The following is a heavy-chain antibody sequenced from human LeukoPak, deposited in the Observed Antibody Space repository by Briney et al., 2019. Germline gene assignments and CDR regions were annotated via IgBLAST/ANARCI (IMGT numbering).Heavy chain of an antibody. D-gene: IGHD5-18*01. CDR2: ISGSGGST. CDR1: GFTFSSYA. Sequence: PGGSLRLSCAATGFTFSSYAMSWVRQAPGKWLEWVSAISGSGGSTYYADSVKGRFTNSRDNSKNTLYIQMNSLRAEDTAVYFCAKDTRGYSYGSFDYWGQGTLVTVSS. V-gene: IGHV3-23*01. CDR3: AKDTRGYSYGSFDY. J-gene: IGHJ4*02.